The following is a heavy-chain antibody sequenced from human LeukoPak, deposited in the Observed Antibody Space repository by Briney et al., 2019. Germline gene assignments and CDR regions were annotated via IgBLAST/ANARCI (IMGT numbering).Heavy chain of an antibody. D-gene: IGHD6-19*01. J-gene: IGHJ6*02. V-gene: IGHV3-53*01. CDR2: IYSGGST. CDR1: GFTVSSNY. CDR3: ARDSSGWFRDYYYGMDV. Sequence: GGSLRLSCAASGFTVSSNYMSWVRQAPGKGLEWVSVIYSGGSTYYADSVKGRFTISRDNSKNTLYLQMNSLRAEDTAVYYCARDSSGWFRDYYYGMDVWGQGTTVAVSS.